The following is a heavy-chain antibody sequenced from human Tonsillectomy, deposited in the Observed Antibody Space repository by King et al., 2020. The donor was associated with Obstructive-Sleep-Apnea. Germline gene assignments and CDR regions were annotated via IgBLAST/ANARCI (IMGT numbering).Heavy chain of an antibody. CDR1: GFTFSSYA. J-gene: IGHJ4*02. CDR2: LSGSGGNT. V-gene: IGHV3-23*04. CDR3: AKDRYGDYYFDY. D-gene: IGHD2-21*02. Sequence: EVQLVESGGGLVQPGGSLRLSCAASGFTFSSYAMSLVRQAPGEGLEWGSSLSGSGGNTYYADSVKGRFTISSDNSRNTLYLQMNSLRAEDTAVYYCAKDRYGDYYFDYWGQGTLVTVSS.